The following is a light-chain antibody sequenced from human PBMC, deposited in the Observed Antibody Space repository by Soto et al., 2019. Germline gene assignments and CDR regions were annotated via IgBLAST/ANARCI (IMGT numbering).Light chain of an antibody. CDR2: LNSDGSH. Sequence: QSVLTQSPSASASLGASVKLTCTLSSGHISYAIAWHQQQPEKGPRYLMKLNSDGSHSKGDGIPDRFSGSSSGAERYLTISSLQSEDEADYYCQTWGTGIQWVFGGGTKLTVL. J-gene: IGLJ3*02. CDR3: QTWGTGIQWV. CDR1: SGHISYA. V-gene: IGLV4-69*01.